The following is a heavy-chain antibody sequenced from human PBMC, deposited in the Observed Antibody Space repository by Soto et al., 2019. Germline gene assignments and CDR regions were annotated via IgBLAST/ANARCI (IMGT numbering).Heavy chain of an antibody. CDR3: ASRERVDAFDI. Sequence: ASVKVSCKASGGSFSSNAISWVRQAPGQGLEWMGGIIPILGSANYAQKFQDGLTITADGSTTTTYMELNSLRSEDAAVYYCASRERVDAFDIWGQGILVTVS. D-gene: IGHD1-26*01. V-gene: IGHV1-69*13. CDR1: GGSFSSNA. J-gene: IGHJ3*02. CDR2: IIPILGSA.